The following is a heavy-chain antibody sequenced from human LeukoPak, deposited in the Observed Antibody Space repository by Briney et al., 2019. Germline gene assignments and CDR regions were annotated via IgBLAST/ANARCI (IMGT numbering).Heavy chain of an antibody. J-gene: IGHJ4*02. D-gene: IGHD3-3*01. CDR3: TRADDFWSGYYNPYYFDY. CDR1: GFTFSGSA. CDR2: IRSKANSYAT. Sequence: PGGSLRLSCAASGFTFSGSAMHWVRQASGKGLEWVGRIRSKANSYATAYVASVKGRFTISRDDSKNTAYLQMNSLKTGDTAVYYCTRADDFWSGYYNPYYFDYWGQGTLVTVSS. V-gene: IGHV3-73*01.